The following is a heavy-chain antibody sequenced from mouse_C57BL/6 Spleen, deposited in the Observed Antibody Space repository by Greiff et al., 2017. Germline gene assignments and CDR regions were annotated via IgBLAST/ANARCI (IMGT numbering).Heavy chain of an antibody. CDR2: IYPGDGDT. V-gene: IGHV1-82*01. CDR3: AREGSKGAYYYAMDY. Sequence: VQLQQSGPELVKPGASVKISCKASGYAFSSSWMNWVKQRPGKGLEWIGRIYPGDGDTNYNGKFKGKATLTADKSSSTAYMQLSSLTSEDSAVYFCAREGSKGAYYYAMDYWGQGTSVTVSS. D-gene: IGHD1-3*01. CDR1: GYAFSSSW. J-gene: IGHJ4*01.